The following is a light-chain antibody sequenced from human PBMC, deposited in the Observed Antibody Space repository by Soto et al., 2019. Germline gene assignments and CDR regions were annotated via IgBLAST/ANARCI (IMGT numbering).Light chain of an antibody. J-gene: IGKJ4*01. V-gene: IGKV1-6*01. Sequence: AIQMTQSPSSLSASVGDRVTIACRSSQGIRNDLGWYQQKPGKAPKLLIYAASSLQSGVPSRFSGSGSGTDFTLTISSLQPEDFATYYCLQDYNYPLTFGGGTKVDIK. CDR3: LQDYNYPLT. CDR1: QGIRND. CDR2: AAS.